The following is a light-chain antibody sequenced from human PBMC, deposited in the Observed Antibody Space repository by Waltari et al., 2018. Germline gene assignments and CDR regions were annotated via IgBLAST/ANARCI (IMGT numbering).Light chain of an antibody. Sequence: EIVLTQSPGTLSLSPGERATLSCRASQSVGRSLAWYQQIPGQAPRLLIYGASSRATGIPDRFSGSGSGTDFSLIISRLEPEDFAVYFCQHYVRLPATFGQGTKVAI. J-gene: IGKJ1*01. CDR3: QHYVRLPAT. CDR1: QSVGRS. CDR2: GAS. V-gene: IGKV3-20*01.